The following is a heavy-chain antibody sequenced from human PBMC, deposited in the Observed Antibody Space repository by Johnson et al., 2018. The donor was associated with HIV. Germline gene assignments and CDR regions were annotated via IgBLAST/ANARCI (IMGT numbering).Heavy chain of an antibody. V-gene: IGHV3-30*04. D-gene: IGHD3-10*01. Sequence: QVQLVESGGGVVQPGRSLRLSCAASGFTFSSYAMHWVRQAPGKGLEWVAVISYDRRNKDYADSVKGRFTISRNNAKNTLYLQMNSLWAEDTAVYYCARNYYAMSDAFDIWGQGTMVTVSS. CDR2: ISYDRRNK. J-gene: IGHJ3*02. CDR1: GFTFSSYA. CDR3: ARNYYAMSDAFDI.